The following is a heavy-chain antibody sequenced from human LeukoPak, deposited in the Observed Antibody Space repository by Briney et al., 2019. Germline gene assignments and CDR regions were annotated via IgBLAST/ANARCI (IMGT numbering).Heavy chain of an antibody. J-gene: IGHJ3*02. D-gene: IGHD3-10*01. V-gene: IGHV4-38-2*02. CDR2: IYHSGST. CDR1: GYFISSGYY. Sequence: PSETLSLTCAVSGYFISSGYYWGSIRQPPGKGLAWIGIIYHSGSTYYNPSLKSRLTISVDSSKNQFSLKLSSVTDADTAVYYCAREPRITMVRGGWAFDIWGQGTMVTVSS. CDR3: AREPRITMVRGGWAFDI.